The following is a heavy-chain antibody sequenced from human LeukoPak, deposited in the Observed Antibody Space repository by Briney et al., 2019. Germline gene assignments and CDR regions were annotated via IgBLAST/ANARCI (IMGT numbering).Heavy chain of an antibody. V-gene: IGHV4-30-4*01. J-gene: IGHJ6*02. CDR1: GDSISRGNDY. Sequence: PSQTLSLTCTVSGDSISRGNDYWSWIRQPPGKGLEWIGYIYYTWKTYYNTSLKRRLIISVDTSQNQFSLKLKSVTAADTAVYYCARVDTTMVPDVWGQGTTVTVSS. CDR3: ARVDTTMVPDV. D-gene: IGHD5-18*01. CDR2: IYYTWKT.